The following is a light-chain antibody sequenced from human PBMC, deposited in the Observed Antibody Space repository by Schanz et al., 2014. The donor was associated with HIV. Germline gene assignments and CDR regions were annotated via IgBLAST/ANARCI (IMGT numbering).Light chain of an antibody. J-gene: IGKJ2*03. V-gene: IGKV1-5*03. CDR2: EAS. Sequence: DIQMTQSPSTLSASVGDRITITCRASQSISEWLAWYQQKPGQAPNLLISEASTLEFGVPSRFSGSGSGTDFTLTISSLQPDDFATYYCLQYNDYAYSFGQGTKLEIK. CDR1: QSISEW. CDR3: LQYNDYAYS.